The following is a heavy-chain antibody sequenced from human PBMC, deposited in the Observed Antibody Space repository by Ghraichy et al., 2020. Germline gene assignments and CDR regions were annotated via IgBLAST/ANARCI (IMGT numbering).Heavy chain of an antibody. J-gene: IGHJ4*02. V-gene: IGHV3-23*01. CDR3: AKYPIVVVPAANDY. D-gene: IGHD2-2*01. CDR2: ISGSGGST. CDR1: GFTFSSYA. Sequence: ESLNISCAASGFTFSSYAMSWVRQAPGKGLEWVSAISGSGGSTYYADSVKGRFTISRDNSKNTLYLQMNSLRAEDTAVYYCAKYPIVVVPAANDYWGQGTLVTVSS.